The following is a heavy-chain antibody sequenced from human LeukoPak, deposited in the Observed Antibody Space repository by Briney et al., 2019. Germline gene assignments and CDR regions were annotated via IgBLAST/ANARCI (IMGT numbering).Heavy chain of an antibody. D-gene: IGHD2/OR15-2a*01. V-gene: IGHV3-23*01. CDR2: IRGNGET. Sequence: GGLRILSCATSGVSFSSVAISCVRKGTAKRLEWVSSIRGNGETFYGDSVKGRSTLYSDYSKNTVYFQLNNLRVEDTGIYYCARASWISTTDAVRWGQGTLVTGSS. CDR3: ARASWISTTDAVR. CDR1: GVSFSSVA. J-gene: IGHJ4*02.